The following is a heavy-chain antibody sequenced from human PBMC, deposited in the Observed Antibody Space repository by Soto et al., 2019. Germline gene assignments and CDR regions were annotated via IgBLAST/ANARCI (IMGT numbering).Heavy chain of an antibody. CDR3: ARMATFGSLNWFDP. J-gene: IGHJ5*02. D-gene: IGHD3-16*01. CDR2: INPNSGGT. V-gene: IGHV1-2*02. CDR1: GYTFSDYY. Sequence: ASVKVSCKASGYTFSDYYLHWVRQAPGQGLEWMGWINPNSGGTKYAPKFQGGVTMTRDISIATAYMELSSLRSDDTAIYYCARMATFGSLNWFDPWGQGTLVTVSS.